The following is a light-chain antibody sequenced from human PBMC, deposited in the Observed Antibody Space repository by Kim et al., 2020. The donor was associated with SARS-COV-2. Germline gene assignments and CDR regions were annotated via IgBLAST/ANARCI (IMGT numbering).Light chain of an antibody. V-gene: IGKV3-11*01. CDR1: QSVNSN. Sequence: LSPGDRATLSCRASQSVNSNFAWYQSKPGQAPRLLIYDASKRATGVPARFSGSGFGTDFTLTISRLEPEDFAVYICLQRSNWPLTFGGGTKVDIK. J-gene: IGKJ4*01. CDR2: DAS. CDR3: LQRSNWPLT.